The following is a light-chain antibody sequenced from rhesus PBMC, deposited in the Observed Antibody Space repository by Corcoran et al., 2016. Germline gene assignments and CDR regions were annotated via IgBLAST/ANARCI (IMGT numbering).Light chain of an antibody. Sequence: DIQMSQPPSSLSSSVGDRGTLTCRASQGISSYLNWYQQKPGNAPNLLIDDAKSLASGVPSMVSGSGSGTDCTLTIRRLQPEDFATYYCQQGYSTPFTFGTGTKLDIE. J-gene: IGKJ3*01. CDR2: DAK. V-gene: IGKV1-32*03. CDR3: QQGYSTPFT. CDR1: QGISSY.